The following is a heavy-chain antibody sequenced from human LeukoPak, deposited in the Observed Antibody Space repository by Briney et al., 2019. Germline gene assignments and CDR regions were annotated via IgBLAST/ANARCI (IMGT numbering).Heavy chain of an antibody. CDR1: GFTFSSYG. Sequence: GGSLRLSCTASGFTFSSYGMHWVRQAPGKGLEWVAVISYDGSNKYYADSVKGRFSISRDNSKNTLYLQMNSLRAEDTAVYYCARAQSPWVQLWSFDYWGQGTLVTVSS. J-gene: IGHJ4*02. CDR3: ARAQSPWVQLWSFDY. D-gene: IGHD5-18*01. CDR2: ISYDGSNK. V-gene: IGHV3-30*03.